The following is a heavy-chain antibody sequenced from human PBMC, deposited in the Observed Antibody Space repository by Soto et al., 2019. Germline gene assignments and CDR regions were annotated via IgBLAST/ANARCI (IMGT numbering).Heavy chain of an antibody. CDR2: ISYDGSHK. V-gene: IGHV3-30*18. CDR1: GFNFSSYG. CDR3: AKDLVKTSSRPAD. Sequence: HVQLVESGGGVVQPGRSLRLSCAVSGFNFSSYGMHWVRQAPGKGLEWVAVISYDGSHKASADSVKGRIAISRDNSKNTLFLQMNSLREEDTAVYYCAKDLVKTSSRPADWGQGTLVTVSS. D-gene: IGHD6-19*01. J-gene: IGHJ4*02.